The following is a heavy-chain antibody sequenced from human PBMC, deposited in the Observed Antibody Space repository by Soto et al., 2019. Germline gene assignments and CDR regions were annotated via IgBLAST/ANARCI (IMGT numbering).Heavy chain of an antibody. D-gene: IGHD3-10*01. CDR3: VRGGHGSGSYLGSS. Sequence: GGSLRLSCVASVFTFTTYWMSWVRQGPGKGLEWVANIRQDGGAQYYVDSVKGRFTISRDNAKNSVYLQMDSLRVEDTAVYYCVRGGHGSGSYLGSSWGQGILVTVSS. V-gene: IGHV3-7*03. CDR2: IRQDGGAQ. J-gene: IGHJ5*02. CDR1: VFTFTTYW.